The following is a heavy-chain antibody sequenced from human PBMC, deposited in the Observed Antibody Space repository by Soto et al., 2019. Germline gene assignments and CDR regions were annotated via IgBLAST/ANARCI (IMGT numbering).Heavy chain of an antibody. Sequence: QVQLQQWGAGLLKPSETLSLTCAVYGGSFSGYYWSWIRQPPGKGLEWIGEINHSGSTNYNPSPKRRVTISVDTSKNQSSLKLSSVTAADTAVYYCARGPDYYASSGYYGYWGQGTLVTVSS. CDR3: ARGPDYYASSGYYGY. V-gene: IGHV4-34*01. CDR2: INHSGST. J-gene: IGHJ4*02. D-gene: IGHD3-22*01. CDR1: GGSFSGYY.